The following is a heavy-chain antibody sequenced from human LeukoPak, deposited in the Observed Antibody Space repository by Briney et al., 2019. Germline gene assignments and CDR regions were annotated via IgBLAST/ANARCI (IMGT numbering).Heavy chain of an antibody. Sequence: GGSLRLSCAASGFTFSSYGMEWVRQAPGKGLEWVAVIWYDGSNKYYADSVKGRFTISRDNSKNTLSLQMNSLRAEDTAVYYCAACRDGYNWLDYWGQGTLVTVSS. J-gene: IGHJ4*02. V-gene: IGHV3-33*01. CDR1: GFTFSSYG. CDR2: IWYDGSNK. CDR3: AACRDGYNWLDY. D-gene: IGHD5-24*01.